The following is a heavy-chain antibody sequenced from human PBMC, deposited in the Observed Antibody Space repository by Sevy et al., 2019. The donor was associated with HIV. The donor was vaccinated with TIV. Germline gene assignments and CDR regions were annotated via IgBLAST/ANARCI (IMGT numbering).Heavy chain of an antibody. D-gene: IGHD3-10*01. CDR1: GFPFRDNI. Sequence: GGSLRLSCSASGFPFRDNIMAWVRQAPGKRLEYVSGITSNGVSTNYGVSVKGRFTISRDNAKNKMYLQMTSLRPEDMAVYYCLKARGITQDFDNWGQGTLVTVSS. V-gene: IGHV3-64D*06. CDR2: ITSNGVST. J-gene: IGHJ4*02. CDR3: LKARGITQDFDN.